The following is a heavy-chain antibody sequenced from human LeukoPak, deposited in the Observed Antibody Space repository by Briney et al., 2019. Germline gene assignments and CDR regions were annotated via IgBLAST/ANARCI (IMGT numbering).Heavy chain of an antibody. Sequence: GGSVRLSCAASGFTFSNYAMMWVRQAPGKRLEWVSSITGSGDGTYYADSVRGRFTISRDNSENTLYLQLNSLRAEDTAVYFCVKGFVHPTYYFDYWGQGTLVTASS. D-gene: IGHD3-10*01. CDR1: GFTFSNYA. J-gene: IGHJ4*02. CDR3: VKGFVHPTYYFDY. CDR2: ITGSGDGT. V-gene: IGHV3-23*01.